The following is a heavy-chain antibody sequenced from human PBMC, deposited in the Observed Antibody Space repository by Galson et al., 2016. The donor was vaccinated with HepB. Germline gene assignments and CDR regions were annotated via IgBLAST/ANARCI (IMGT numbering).Heavy chain of an antibody. V-gene: IGHV3-23*01. J-gene: IGHJ4*02. D-gene: IGHD3-22*01. CDR1: GFTFSSYA. Sequence: SLRLSCAASGFTFSSYAMTWVRQAPGKGLEWVSTISSGGSTYYAASVKGRFTISRDNSKNTLYLQMNSLRAEDTAVYYCAKHPPIWDSSGYGWGQGTLVTVSS. CDR3: AKHPPIWDSSGYG. CDR2: ISSGGST.